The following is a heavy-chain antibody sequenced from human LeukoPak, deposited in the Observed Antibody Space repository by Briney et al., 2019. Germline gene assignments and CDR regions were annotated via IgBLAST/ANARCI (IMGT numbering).Heavy chain of an antibody. V-gene: IGHV4-34*01. D-gene: IGHD4-17*01. J-gene: IGHJ5*02. Sequence: SETLSLTYTVYNGSFSGYYWSWIRQPPGTGLEWIGEISHSGYTNLNPSLKSRLTISLDTSKNHFSLRLTSLTAADTAVYYCARHGFYGDSARRKFDPWGQGTLVTVSS. CDR3: ARHGFYGDSARRKFDP. CDR1: NGSFSGYY. CDR2: ISHSGYT.